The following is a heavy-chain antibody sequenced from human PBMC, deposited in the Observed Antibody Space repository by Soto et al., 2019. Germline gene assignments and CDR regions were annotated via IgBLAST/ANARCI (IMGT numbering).Heavy chain of an antibody. J-gene: IGHJ6*02. CDR2: IWYDGSNK. V-gene: IGHV3-33*01. CDR1: GFTFSSYG. CDR3: ASLPYPEGQGYGMDV. Sequence: GGSLRLSCAASGFTFSSYGMHWVRQAPGKGLEWVAVIWYDGSNKYYADSVKGRFTISRDNSKNTLYLQMNSLRAEDTAVYYCASLPYPEGQGYGMDVWGQGTTVTVSS.